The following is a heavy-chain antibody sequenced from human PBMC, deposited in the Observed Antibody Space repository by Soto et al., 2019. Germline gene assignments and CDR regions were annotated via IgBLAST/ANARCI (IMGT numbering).Heavy chain of an antibody. CDR2: IYPGDSDT. CDR1: GYTFTDYW. CDR3: AASIFYYGMDV. J-gene: IGHJ6*02. Sequence: GESLKISCKGSGYTFTDYWIGWVRQMPGKGPEWMGIIYPGDSDTKYNPSFQGQVTISADKSITTTYLQWSSLKASDTAIYYCAASIFYYGMDVWGQGTTVTVSS. V-gene: IGHV5-51*01.